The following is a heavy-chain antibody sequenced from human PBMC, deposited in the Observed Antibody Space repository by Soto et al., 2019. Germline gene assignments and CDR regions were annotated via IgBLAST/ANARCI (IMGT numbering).Heavy chain of an antibody. V-gene: IGHV3-7*01. Sequence: GGSLRLSCAASGFTFSSYWMSWVRQAPGKGLEWVANIKQDGSEKYYVDSVKGRFTISRDNAKNSLYLQMNSLRAEDTAVYYCARDRSDVVVPAATYFDYWGQGTLVTVSS. CDR1: GFTFSSYW. D-gene: IGHD2-2*01. CDR2: IKQDGSEK. J-gene: IGHJ4*02. CDR3: ARDRSDVVVPAATYFDY.